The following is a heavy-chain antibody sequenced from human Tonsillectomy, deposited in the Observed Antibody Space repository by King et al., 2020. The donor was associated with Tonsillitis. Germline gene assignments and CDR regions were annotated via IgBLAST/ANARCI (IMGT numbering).Heavy chain of an antibody. J-gene: IGHJ6*02. V-gene: IGHV3-11*01. D-gene: IGHD4-17*01. CDR3: ARCSPTDGDYRILYYYYYGMDV. Sequence: VQLVESGGGLVKPGGSLRLSCAASGFTFSEYYMSWIRQAPGKGLEWVSYISSSGSTIYYADSVKGRFTISRDNAKNSLYLQMNSLRAEDTAVYYCARCSPTDGDYRILYYYYYGMDVWGQGTTVTVSS. CDR1: GFTFSEYY. CDR2: ISSSGSTI.